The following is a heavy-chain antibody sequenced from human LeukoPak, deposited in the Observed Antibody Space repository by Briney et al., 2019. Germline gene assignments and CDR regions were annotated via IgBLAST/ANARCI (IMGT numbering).Heavy chain of an antibody. Sequence: PGGSLRLSCAASGFIFSDSAIHWVRQASGKGLEWLGRIRGTANSHATAYAASVEGRFSITRDDSTNTAYLQMNSLQAEDTAVYYCTSPAHDFDFWSGYFSYWGQGVLVTVSS. CDR1: GFIFSDSA. D-gene: IGHD3-3*01. V-gene: IGHV3-73*01. J-gene: IGHJ4*02. CDR3: TSPAHDFDFWSGYFSY. CDR2: IRGTANSHAT.